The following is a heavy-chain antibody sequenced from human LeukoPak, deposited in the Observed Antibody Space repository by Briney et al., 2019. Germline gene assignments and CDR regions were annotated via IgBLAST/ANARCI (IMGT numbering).Heavy chain of an antibody. CDR3: VLGGYCSSTSCYTYYYYYMDV. J-gene: IGHJ6*03. D-gene: IGHD2-2*02. CDR2: ISYDGSNK. CDR1: GFTFSSYA. V-gene: IGHV3-30-3*01. Sequence: GGSLRLSCAASGFTFSSYAMHWVRQAPGKGLEWVAVISYDGSNKYYADSVKGRFTISRDNSKNTLYLQMNSLRAEDTAVYYCVLGGYCSSTSCYTYYYYYMDVWGKGTTVTVSS.